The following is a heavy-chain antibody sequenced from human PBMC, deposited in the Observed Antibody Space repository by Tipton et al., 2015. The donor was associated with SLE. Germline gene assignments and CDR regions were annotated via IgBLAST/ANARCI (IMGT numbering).Heavy chain of an antibody. CDR3: ARLLDYYDSSDDAFDI. Sequence: TLSLTCTVSGGSISSYYWSWIRQPAGKGLEWIGSIYYSGSTYYNPSLKSRVTISVDTSKNQFSLKLSSVTAADTAVYYCARLLDYYDSSDDAFDIWGQGTMVTVSS. CDR2: IYYSGST. D-gene: IGHD3-22*01. V-gene: IGHV4-59*05. CDR1: GGSISSYY. J-gene: IGHJ3*02.